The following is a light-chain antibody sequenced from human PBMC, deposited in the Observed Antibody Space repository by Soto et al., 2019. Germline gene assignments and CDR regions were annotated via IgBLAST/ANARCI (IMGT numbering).Light chain of an antibody. Sequence: SQMTQSNPSVSASVGDTVTMTCRASQSIALSVNWYQQKPGKAPKFLIYDASSLESGVPSRFSGSGSGTEFTLTISNLQPDDFATYFCQQDNIFPRTFGQGAKV. CDR3: QQDNIFPRT. CDR1: QSIALS. V-gene: IGKV1-5*01. J-gene: IGKJ1*01. CDR2: DAS.